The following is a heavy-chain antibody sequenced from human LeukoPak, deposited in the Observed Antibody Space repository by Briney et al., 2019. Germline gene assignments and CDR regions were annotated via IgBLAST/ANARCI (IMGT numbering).Heavy chain of an antibody. CDR3: TRENTSGYGPGAFDI. V-gene: IGHV3-48*03. D-gene: IGHD3-22*01. CDR2: ISSSGTSK. J-gene: IGHJ3*02. CDR1: GFTFSSYE. Sequence: GGSLRLSCAASGFTFSSYEMSWVRQAPGKGLEWVAYISSSGTSKNYADSVKGRFTISRDNAKNSLYLQMSSLRAEDTAVYHYTRENTSGYGPGAFDIWGQGTMVTVSS.